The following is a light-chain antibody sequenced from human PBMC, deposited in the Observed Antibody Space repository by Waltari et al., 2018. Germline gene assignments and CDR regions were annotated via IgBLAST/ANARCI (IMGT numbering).Light chain of an antibody. CDR1: QGIISY. J-gene: IGKJ3*01. CDR3: QQYYSYPGT. V-gene: IGKV1-8*01. CDR2: AAS. Sequence: AIRMTQSPSSLSASTGDRVTITCRASQGIISYLACYQQKPGKAPKLLIYAASTLQSGVPSRFSGSGSGTDFTLTISCLQSEDFATYYCQQYYSYPGTFGPGTKVDIK.